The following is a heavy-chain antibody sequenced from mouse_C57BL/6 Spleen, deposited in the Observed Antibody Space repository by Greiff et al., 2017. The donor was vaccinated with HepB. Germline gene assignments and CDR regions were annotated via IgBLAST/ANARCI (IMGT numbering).Heavy chain of an antibody. CDR2: ISYDGSN. Sequence: EVKLMESGPGLVKPSQSLSLTCSVTGYSITSGYYWNWIRQFPGNKLEWMGYISYDGSNNYNPSLKNRISITRDTSKNQFFLKLNSVTTEDTATYYCARERGYDGYPFDYWGQGTTLTVSS. CDR1: GYSITSGYY. D-gene: IGHD2-3*01. V-gene: IGHV3-6*01. CDR3: ARERGYDGYPFDY. J-gene: IGHJ2*01.